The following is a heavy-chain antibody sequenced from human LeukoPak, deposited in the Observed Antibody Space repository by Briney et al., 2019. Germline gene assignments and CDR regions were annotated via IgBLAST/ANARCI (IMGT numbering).Heavy chain of an antibody. CDR2: IYYSGST. J-gene: IGHJ4*02. Sequence: SETLSLTCTVSGGSISSSSYYWGWIRQPPGKGLEWIGSIYYSGSTYYNPSLKSRVTISVDTSKNQFSLKLSSVTAADTAVYYCARDRVTIFGVVIHNYFDYWGQGTLVTVSS. CDR1: GGSISSSSYY. V-gene: IGHV4-39*07. CDR3: ARDRVTIFGVVIHNYFDY. D-gene: IGHD3-3*01.